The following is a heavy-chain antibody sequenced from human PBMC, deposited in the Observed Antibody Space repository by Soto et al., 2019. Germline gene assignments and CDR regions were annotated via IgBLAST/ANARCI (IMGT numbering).Heavy chain of an antibody. CDR2: INAGTGNT. J-gene: IGHJ4*02. V-gene: IGHV1-3*01. CDR3: EREHSGSRSYPAPFDY. CDR1: GYTFTSYT. D-gene: IGHD3-10*01. Sequence: QVQLVQSGTEVKKPGASVKVSCKASGYTFTSYTIHWVRQVPGQSLEWMGWINAGTGNTKYSQKFQGRVTITRDTSASTAYMELTSLRSEDTAVYYCEREHSGSRSYPAPFDYWGQGTLVTVSS.